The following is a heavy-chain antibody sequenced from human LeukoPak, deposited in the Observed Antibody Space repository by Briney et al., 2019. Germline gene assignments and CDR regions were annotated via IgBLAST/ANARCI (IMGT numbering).Heavy chain of an antibody. J-gene: IGHJ5*02. CDR1: GGSFSGYY. Sequence: SETLSLTCAVYGGSFSGYYWSWIRQPPEKGLEWIGEINHSGSTNYNPSLKSRVTISVDTSKNQFSLKLSSVTAADTAVYYCASVPYSGYDSWGQGTLVTVSS. CDR3: ASVPYSGYDS. CDR2: INHSGST. V-gene: IGHV4-34*01. D-gene: IGHD5-12*01.